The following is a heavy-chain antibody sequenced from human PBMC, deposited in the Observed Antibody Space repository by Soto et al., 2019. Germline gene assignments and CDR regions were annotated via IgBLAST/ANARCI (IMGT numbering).Heavy chain of an antibody. D-gene: IGHD3-9*01. J-gene: IGHJ3*02. Sequence: PGGSLRLSCAASGFTFSSYAMSWVRQAPEKGLEWVSGINNSGGRTYYADSVKGRFTISRDNSKNTLHLQMNNLRAEDTATYYCVKDKKYDILSAWDALVIWGHGTLVTVSS. V-gene: IGHV3-23*01. CDR3: VKDKKYDILSAWDALVI. CDR2: INNSGGRT. CDR1: GFTFSSYA.